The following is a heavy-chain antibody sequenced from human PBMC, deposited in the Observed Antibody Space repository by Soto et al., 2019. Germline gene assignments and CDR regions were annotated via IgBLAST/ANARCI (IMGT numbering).Heavy chain of an antibody. D-gene: IGHD3-10*01. CDR2: INHSGST. V-gene: IGHV4-34*01. J-gene: IGHJ6*03. Sequence: PSETLSLTCAVYGGSFSGYYWSWIRQPPGKGLEWIGEINHSGSTNYNPSLKSRVTISVDTSKNQFSLKLSSVTAADTAVYYCARGGTFSNGSGGRNYYYYMDVWGKGTTVTVSS. CDR3: ARGGTFSNGSGGRNYYYYMDV. CDR1: GGSFSGYY.